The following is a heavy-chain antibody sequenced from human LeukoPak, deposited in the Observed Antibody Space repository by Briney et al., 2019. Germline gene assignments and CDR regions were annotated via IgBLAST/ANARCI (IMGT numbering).Heavy chain of an antibody. Sequence: EASVKVSCKASGSISSSNVISWVRQAPGQGLEWMGGIIPIFDTTSYAQKFQDRVTISADEITSTVYMELTSLRSDDTAVYYCAREKGGMVRGVSPFDFWGQGTLVTVSS. CDR1: GSISSSNV. CDR2: IIPIFDTT. D-gene: IGHD3-10*01. J-gene: IGHJ4*02. V-gene: IGHV1-69*13. CDR3: AREKGGMVRGVSPFDF.